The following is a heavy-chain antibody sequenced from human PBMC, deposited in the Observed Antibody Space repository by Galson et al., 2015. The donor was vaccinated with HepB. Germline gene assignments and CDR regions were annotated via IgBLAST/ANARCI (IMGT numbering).Heavy chain of an antibody. CDR3: ARGDGYSGYDGMDV. J-gene: IGHJ6*02. D-gene: IGHD5-12*01. CDR2: INPNSGGT. Sequence: SVKVSCKASGYTFTSYYMHWVRQAPGQGLEWMGWINPNSGGTNYAQKFQGWVTMTRDTSISTAYMELSRLRSDDTAVYYCARGDGYSGYDGMDVWGQGTTVTVSS. V-gene: IGHV1-2*04. CDR1: GYTFTSYY.